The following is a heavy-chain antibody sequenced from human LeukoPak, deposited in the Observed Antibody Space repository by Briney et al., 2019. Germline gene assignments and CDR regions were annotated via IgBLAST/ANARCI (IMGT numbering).Heavy chain of an antibody. V-gene: IGHV3-21*01. D-gene: IGHD3-16*02. CDR1: GFTFSSYS. J-gene: IGHJ6*03. Sequence: GGSLRLSCAASGFTFSSYSMNWVRQAPGKGLEWVSTISSSSSYIYYADSVKGRFTISRDNAKNSLYLQMNSLRAEDTAVYYCARCGEVITFGGVIVPHYYMDVWGKGTTVTVSS. CDR2: ISSSSSYI. CDR3: ARCGEVITFGGVIVPHYYMDV.